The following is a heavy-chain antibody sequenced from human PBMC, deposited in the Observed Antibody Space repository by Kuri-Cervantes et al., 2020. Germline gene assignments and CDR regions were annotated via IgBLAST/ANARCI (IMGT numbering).Heavy chain of an antibody. D-gene: IGHD3-22*01. CDR2: FDPEDGET. CDR3: ARGGITMIVVGSWFDP. Sequence: ASVKVSCKVSGYTLTELSMHWVRQAPGKGLEWMGGFDPEDGETIYAQKFQGRVTMTRNTSISTAYMELSSLRSEDTAVCYCARGGITMIVVGSWFDPWGQGTLVTVSS. J-gene: IGHJ5*02. CDR1: GYTLTELS. V-gene: IGHV1-24*01.